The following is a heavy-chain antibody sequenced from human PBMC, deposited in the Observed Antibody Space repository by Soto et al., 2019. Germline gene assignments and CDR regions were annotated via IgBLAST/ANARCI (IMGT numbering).Heavy chain of an antibody. J-gene: IGHJ6*02. CDR1: GGTFSSYA. Sequence: ASVKVSCKASGGTFSSYAISWVRQAPGQGLEWMGGIIPIFGTANYAQKFQGRGTITADESTSSAYMELSSLRAEDTAVYYCARTRLGGYSPGYYYYYGMDVWGQGTTVTVSS. CDR3: ARTRLGGYSPGYYYYYGMDV. D-gene: IGHD3-22*01. V-gene: IGHV1-69*13. CDR2: IIPIFGTA.